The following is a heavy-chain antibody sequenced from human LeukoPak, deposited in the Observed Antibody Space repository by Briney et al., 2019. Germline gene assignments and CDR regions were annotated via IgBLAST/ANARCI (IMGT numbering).Heavy chain of an antibody. CDR1: GFTFSSYE. V-gene: IGHV3-48*03. J-gene: IGHJ4*02. D-gene: IGHD3-3*01. Sequence: GSLRLSCAASGFTFSSYEMNWVRQAPGKGLEWVSYISSSGSTIYYADSVKGRFTISRDNAKNSLYLQMNSLRAEDTAVYYCARMILRCFDYWGQGTLVTVSS. CDR2: ISSSGSTI. CDR3: ARMILRCFDY.